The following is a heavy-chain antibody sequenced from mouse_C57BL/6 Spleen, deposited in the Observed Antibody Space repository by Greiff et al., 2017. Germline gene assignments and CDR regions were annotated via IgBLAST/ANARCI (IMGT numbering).Heavy chain of an antibody. Sequence: VQLQQSGPELVKPGASVKISCKASGYSFPGYYMNWVKQSPEKSLEWIGEINPSTGGTTYNQKFKAKATLTVDKSSSTAYMQLKSLTSEDSAVYYCARSGTLGAMDYWGQGTSVTVSS. CDR1: GYSFPGYY. V-gene: IGHV1-42*01. CDR2: INPSTGGT. D-gene: IGHD3-1*01. CDR3: ARSGTLGAMDY. J-gene: IGHJ4*01.